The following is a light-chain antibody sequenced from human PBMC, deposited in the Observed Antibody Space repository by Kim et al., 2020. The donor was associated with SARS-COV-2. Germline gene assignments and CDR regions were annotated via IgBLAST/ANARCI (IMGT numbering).Light chain of an antibody. V-gene: IGKV1-5*03. J-gene: IGKJ2*01. Sequence: RSASVGDRVAITCRASQSISKWLAWYQQKPGKAPKLLISKASTLESGVPSRFSGSGSGTEFTLTISSLQPEDFATYYCQQYNNWYTFGQGTKLEI. CDR3: QQYNNWYT. CDR1: QSISKW. CDR2: KAS.